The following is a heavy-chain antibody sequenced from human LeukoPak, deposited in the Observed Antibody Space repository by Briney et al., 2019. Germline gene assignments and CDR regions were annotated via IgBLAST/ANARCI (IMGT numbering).Heavy chain of an antibody. J-gene: IGHJ4*02. CDR2: ISWDSGSI. CDR1: GFIFHDHA. D-gene: IGHD6-13*01. CDR3: AKDGSGSSWYYFDY. V-gene: IGHV3-9*01. Sequence: GGSLRLSCAVSGFIFHDHAMHWVRQAPGKGLEWVSGISWDSGSIGYADSVKGRFTISRDNAKNSLYLQMNSLRAEDTALYYCAKDGSGSSWYYFDYWGQGTLVTVSS.